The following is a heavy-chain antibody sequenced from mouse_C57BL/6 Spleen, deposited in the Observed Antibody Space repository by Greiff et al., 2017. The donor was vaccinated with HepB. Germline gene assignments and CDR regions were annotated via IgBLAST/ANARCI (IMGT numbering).Heavy chain of an antibody. CDR3: ASGATGNYLDY. Sequence: EVQLQQSGPELVKPGASVKMSCKASGYTFTDYNMHWVKQSHGKSLEWIGYINPNNGGTSYNQKFKGKATLTVNKSSSTAYMELRSLTADDSAVYYCASGATGNYLDYWGQGTTLTVSS. D-gene: IGHD3-1*01. CDR1: GYTFTDYN. V-gene: IGHV1-22*01. J-gene: IGHJ2*01. CDR2: INPNNGGT.